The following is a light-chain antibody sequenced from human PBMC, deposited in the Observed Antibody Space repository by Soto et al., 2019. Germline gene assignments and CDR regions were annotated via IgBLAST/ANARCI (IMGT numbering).Light chain of an antibody. Sequence: QSVLTQPPSASGTPGQGVTISCSGSGSNIASNTVNWYQQLPGMAPKLLIYNNNQRPSGVPDRFSGSKSGTSASLAISGLPSEDEADYYCATWDDSLSGVVFGGGTKVTVL. CDR2: NNN. CDR1: GSNIASNT. J-gene: IGLJ3*02. V-gene: IGLV1-44*01. CDR3: ATWDDSLSGVV.